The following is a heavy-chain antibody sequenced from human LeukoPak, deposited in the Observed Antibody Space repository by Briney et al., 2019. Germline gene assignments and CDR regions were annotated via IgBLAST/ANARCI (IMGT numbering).Heavy chain of an antibody. CDR1: GGSISSYY. J-gene: IGHJ4*02. CDR2: IYYSGST. Sequence: SETLSLTCTVSGGSISSYYWSWIRQPPRKGLEWIGYIYYSGSTNYNPSLKSRVTMSVDTSKNQFSLKLSSVTAADTAVYYCATLESAAAGVDYWGQGTLVTVSS. V-gene: IGHV4-59*08. D-gene: IGHD6-13*01. CDR3: ATLESAAAGVDY.